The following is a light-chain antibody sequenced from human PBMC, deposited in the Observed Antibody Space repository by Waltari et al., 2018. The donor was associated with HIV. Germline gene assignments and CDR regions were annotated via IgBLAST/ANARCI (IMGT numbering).Light chain of an antibody. CDR1: SSDAGGYNF. CDR2: EVS. CDR3: TSYTSSSTPVV. Sequence: QPALTQPAPVSASPGQSITISCTGTSSDAGGYNFDVMYNHNPGKAPKLMIYEVSKRPSGVSNRFACSKSGNTASLTISGLQAEDEADYYCTSYTSSSTPVVFGGGTKLTVL. V-gene: IGLV2-14*01. J-gene: IGLJ2*01.